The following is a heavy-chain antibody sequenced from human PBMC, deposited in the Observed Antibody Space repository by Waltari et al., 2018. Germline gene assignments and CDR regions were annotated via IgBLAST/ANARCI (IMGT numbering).Heavy chain of an antibody. CDR3: AREEGVLGYCSGGSCRGWYFDL. Sequence: QLQLQESGPGLVKPSETLSLTCTVSGCSISSSSYYWGWIRQPPGKGLEWIGSIYYSGSTYYNPSLKSRVTISVDTSKNQFSLKLSSVTAADTAVYYCAREEGVLGYCSGGSCRGWYFDLWGRGTLVTVSS. J-gene: IGHJ2*01. CDR1: GCSISSSSYY. V-gene: IGHV4-39*07. CDR2: IYYSGST. D-gene: IGHD2-15*01.